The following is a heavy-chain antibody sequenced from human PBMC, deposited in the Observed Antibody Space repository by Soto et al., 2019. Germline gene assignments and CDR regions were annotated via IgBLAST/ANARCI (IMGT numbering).Heavy chain of an antibody. CDR1: GDCISRYS. V-gene: IGHV4-59*01. CDR3: AREGNLGRWIQPLDS. J-gene: IGHJ4*02. Sequence: SETRPLTCTVSGDCISRYSWIWIRQPPGKGLEWIGNIHYNGNTKYSPSLKSRVTMSVDTSKNHFSLKLISVTTADTAVYFCAREGNLGRWIQPLDSWGQGTLVTVSS. D-gene: IGHD2-2*03. CDR2: IHYNGNT.